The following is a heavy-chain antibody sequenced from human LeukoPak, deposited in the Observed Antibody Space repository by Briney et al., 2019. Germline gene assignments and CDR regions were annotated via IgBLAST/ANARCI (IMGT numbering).Heavy chain of an antibody. J-gene: IGHJ5*02. CDR1: GFTFISYW. CDR2: IKQDGSEK. CDR3: ARSTRYYDFWSGYFT. V-gene: IGHV3-7*01. D-gene: IGHD3-3*01. Sequence: SGGSLGLSGAASGFTFISYWMSGSGRPPGKGRRGVANIKQDGSEKYYVDSVKGRFTISRDNAKNSLYLQMNSLRAEDTAVYYCARSTRYYDFWSGYFTWGQGTLVTVSS.